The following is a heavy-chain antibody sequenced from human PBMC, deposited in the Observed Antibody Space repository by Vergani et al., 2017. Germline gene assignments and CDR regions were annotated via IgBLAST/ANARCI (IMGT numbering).Heavy chain of an antibody. CDR2: IGTAGDT. Sequence: EVQLVESGGGLVQPGGSLRLSCAASGFTFSSYDMHWVRQATGKGLEWVSAIGTAGDTYYPGSVKGRFTIARVNGKNSLYLQMNSLRSGDTAVYYCARGEVVSDAFDIWGQGTMVTVSS. V-gene: IGHV3-13*01. D-gene: IGHD2-8*02. CDR1: GFTFSSYD. J-gene: IGHJ3*02. CDR3: ARGEVVSDAFDI.